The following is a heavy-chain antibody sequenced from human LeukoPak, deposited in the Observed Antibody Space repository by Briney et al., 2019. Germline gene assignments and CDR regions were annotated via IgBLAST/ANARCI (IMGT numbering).Heavy chain of an antibody. V-gene: IGHV3-30*02. J-gene: IGHJ4*02. CDR1: GFTFSSCG. CDR3: AKGVTYSFDY. CDR2: IRLDGSNK. D-gene: IGHD4-11*01. Sequence: AGGSLRPSCAASGFTFSSCGMHWVRQAPGKGPEWVAFIRLDGSNKYYADSVKGRFTISRDNSKNTLYLQMNSLRAEDTSVYYCAKGVTYSFDYWGQGTLVTVSS.